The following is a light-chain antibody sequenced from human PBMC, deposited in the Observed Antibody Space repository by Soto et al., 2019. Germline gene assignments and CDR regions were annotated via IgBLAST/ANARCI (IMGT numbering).Light chain of an antibody. CDR1: RSNIGRNS. Sequence: QSALTQAPSASGAPGQRVTISCSGSRSNIGRNSANWYQQLPGTAPKLLIYDNSQRPSGVPDRFSGSESGASASLAISGLQSEDEADYYCAAWDDSLSGRVFGGGTKVTVL. CDR3: AAWDDSLSGRV. CDR2: DNS. J-gene: IGLJ3*02. V-gene: IGLV1-44*01.